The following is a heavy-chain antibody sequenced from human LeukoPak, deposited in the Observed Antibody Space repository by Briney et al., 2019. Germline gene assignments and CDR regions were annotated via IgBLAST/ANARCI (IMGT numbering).Heavy chain of an antibody. CDR1: GGSITNDNYY. J-gene: IGHJ4*02. D-gene: IGHD3-3*01. V-gene: IGHV4-39*01. Sequence: QSSETLSLTCTVSGGSITNDNYYWAWIRRPPGKGLDWIGSIYCSGTTYDNPTLKSRVTISGDTSKNQFSLKLSSLTAADTAVYYCASAFRVGPARSPFNYWGQGTLVPVSS. CDR2: IYCSGTT. CDR3: ASAFRVGPARSPFNY.